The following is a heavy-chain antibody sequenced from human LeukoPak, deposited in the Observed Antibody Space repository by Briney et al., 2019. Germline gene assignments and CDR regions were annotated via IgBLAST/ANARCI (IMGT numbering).Heavy chain of an antibody. V-gene: IGHV3-66*01. CDR2: IYSGGST. CDR3: ARDRVYYGSGSYWVDY. Sequence: GGSLRLSCAASGFTFSSNYMSWVRQAPGKGLEWVSVIYSGGSTYYADSVKGRFTISRDNSKNTLYLQMNSLRAEDTAVYYCARDRVYYGSGSYWVDYWGQGTLVTVSS. CDR1: GFTFSSNY. D-gene: IGHD3-10*01. J-gene: IGHJ4*02.